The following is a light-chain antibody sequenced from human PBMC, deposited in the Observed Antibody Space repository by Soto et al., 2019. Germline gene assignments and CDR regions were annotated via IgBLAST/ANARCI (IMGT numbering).Light chain of an antibody. CDR3: QKYNSAPLIT. V-gene: IGKV1-27*01. CDR1: QGISNY. J-gene: IGKJ5*01. CDR2: AAS. Sequence: DVQMTQSPSSLSASVGDRVTITCRASQGISNYLAWYQQKPGKVPKLLIYAASTLQSGVPSRFSGSGSGTDFTLTISSLQPEDVATYYCQKYNSAPLITFGQGTRLEIK.